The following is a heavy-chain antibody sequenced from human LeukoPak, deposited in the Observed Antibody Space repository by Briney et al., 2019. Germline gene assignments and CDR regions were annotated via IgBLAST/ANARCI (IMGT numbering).Heavy chain of an antibody. J-gene: IGHJ5*02. D-gene: IGHD3-3*01. CDR2: ISGSGGTT. V-gene: IGHV3-23*01. CDR3: AKDGTIFGVVIIAS. CDR1: GFTFSSNA. Sequence: GGSLRLSCAASGFTFSSNAMSCVRQAPGKGLEWVSTISGSGGTTYYAGSVKGRFSISRDNSKNTLYLQMNSQRAEDTAVYYCAKDGTIFGVVIIASWGQGTLVTVSS.